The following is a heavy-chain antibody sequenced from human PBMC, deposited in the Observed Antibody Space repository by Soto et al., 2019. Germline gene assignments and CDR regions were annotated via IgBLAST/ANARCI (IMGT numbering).Heavy chain of an antibody. CDR1: GFTFGDYA. Sequence: PGGSLRLSCTASGFTFGDYAMSWFRQAPGKGLEWVGFIRSKAYGGTTEYAASVKGRFTISRDDSKSIAYLQMNSLKTEDTAVYYCTRDQFGTAAAGKAGIDYWGQGTLVTVSS. CDR3: TRDQFGTAAAGKAGIDY. D-gene: IGHD6-13*01. CDR2: IRSKAYGGTT. J-gene: IGHJ4*02. V-gene: IGHV3-49*03.